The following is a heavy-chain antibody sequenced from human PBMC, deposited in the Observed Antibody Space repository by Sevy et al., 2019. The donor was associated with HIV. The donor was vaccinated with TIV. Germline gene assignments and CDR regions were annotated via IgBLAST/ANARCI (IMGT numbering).Heavy chain of an antibody. CDR3: AKNRAAAGRFSGMDV. CDR2: ISGSGGSK. V-gene: IGHV3-23*01. Sequence: GESLKISCAASGFTFSSYAMSWVRQAPGKGLEWVSAISGSGGSKYYADSVKGRFTISRDNSKNTLYLQMNSLRGEDTAVYYCAKNRAAAGRFSGMDVWGQGTTVTVSS. D-gene: IGHD6-13*01. CDR1: GFTFSSYA. J-gene: IGHJ6*02.